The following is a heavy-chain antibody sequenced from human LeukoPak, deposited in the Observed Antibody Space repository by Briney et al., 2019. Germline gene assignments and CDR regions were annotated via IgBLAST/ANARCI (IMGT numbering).Heavy chain of an antibody. CDR1: GFTFSSYS. D-gene: IGHD3-3*01. Sequence: PGGSLRLSCAASGFTFSSYSMNWVRQAPGKGLEWVSYISSSSSTIYYADSVKGRFTISRDNAKNSLYLQMNSLRAEDTAVYYCARDEYYDFWSGYPSLDYWGQGTLVAVSS. CDR2: ISSSSSTI. V-gene: IGHV3-48*01. CDR3: ARDEYYDFWSGYPSLDY. J-gene: IGHJ4*02.